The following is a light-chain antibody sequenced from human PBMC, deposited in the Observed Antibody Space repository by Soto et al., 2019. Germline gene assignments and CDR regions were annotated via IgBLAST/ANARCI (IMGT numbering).Light chain of an antibody. V-gene: IGLV1-47*01. CDR2: TNS. CDR1: SSNIGSNI. J-gene: IGLJ2*01. CDR3: ASWDDSLSGLV. Sequence: QSVLTQPPSASGTPGQRVTISCSGSSSNIGSNIVYWYHHLPGTGPKLLMYTNSQRPSGVPDRFSGSKSGTSASLAISGLRSEDEADYYCASWDDSLSGLVFGGGTKLTVL.